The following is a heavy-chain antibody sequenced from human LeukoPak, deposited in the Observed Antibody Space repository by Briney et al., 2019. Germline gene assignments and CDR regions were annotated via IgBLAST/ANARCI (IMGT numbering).Heavy chain of an antibody. D-gene: IGHD4-17*01. CDR3: ARGYGDPVNWFDP. CDR1: GYTFINFA. J-gene: IGHJ5*02. CDR2: INAGNGNT. V-gene: IGHV1-3*01. Sequence: ASVKVSCKASGYTFINFAINWGRQAPGQRPEWMGWINAGNGNTKYSQKFQDRVTITRDTSASTAYMELSSLTSEDTAIYYCARGYGDPVNWFDPWGQGTLVTVSS.